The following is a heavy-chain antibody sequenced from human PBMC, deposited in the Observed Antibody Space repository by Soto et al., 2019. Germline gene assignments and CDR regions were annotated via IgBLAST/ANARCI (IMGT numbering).Heavy chain of an antibody. V-gene: IGHV3-23*01. CDR1: GFTFSSYA. CDR3: AKGGRQLALYYYYGMDV. D-gene: IGHD6-13*01. Sequence: EVQLLESGGGLVQPGGSLRLSCAASGFTFSSYAMSWVRQAPGKGLEWVSAISGSGGSTYYADSVKGRFTISRDNSKNTLYLQMNSLGAEDTAVYYCAKGGRQLALYYYYGMDVWGQGTTVTVSS. CDR2: ISGSGGST. J-gene: IGHJ6*02.